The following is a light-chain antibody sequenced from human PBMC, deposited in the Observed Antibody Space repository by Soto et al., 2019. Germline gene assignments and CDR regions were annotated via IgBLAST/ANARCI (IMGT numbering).Light chain of an antibody. J-gene: IGLJ1*01. Sequence: SVLRQPDAVCAGPEHEVTRSCTRSSSNIGGNSVSWYQQLPGTAPKLLIYDDNKRPSGIPDRFSGSKSGTSATLGITGFQTGDEADYYCGSWDSSLSAYVCGTGTKVTVL. V-gene: IGLV1-51*01. CDR1: SSNIGGNS. CDR3: GSWDSSLSAYV. CDR2: DDN.